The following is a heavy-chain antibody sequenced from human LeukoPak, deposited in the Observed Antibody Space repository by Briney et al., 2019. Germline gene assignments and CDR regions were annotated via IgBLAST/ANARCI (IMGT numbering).Heavy chain of an antibody. D-gene: IGHD4-17*01. J-gene: IGHJ3*02. V-gene: IGHV3-33*06. CDR1: GFTFSNYG. CDR3: AKHYGDYVFAFDI. Sequence: PGGSLRLSCVASGFTFSNYGMHWVRQAPGKGLEWVAVIWYDGTNKCYVDSVKGRFTISRDNYKNTLYLQMDGLRVEDTAVYYCAKHYGDYVFAFDIWGQGTMVTVSS. CDR2: IWYDGTNK.